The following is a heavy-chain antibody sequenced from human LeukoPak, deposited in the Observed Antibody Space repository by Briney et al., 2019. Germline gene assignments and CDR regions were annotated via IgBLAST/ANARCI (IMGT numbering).Heavy chain of an antibody. V-gene: IGHV1-18*01. D-gene: IGHD3-3*01. CDR3: ARAYYDFWSGYYTYFDY. CDR2: ISAYNGNT. J-gene: IGHJ4*02. CDR1: GYTFTSYG. Sequence: ASVTVSCKASGYTFTSYGISWVRQAPGQGLEWMGWISAYNGNTNYAQKLQGRVTMTTDTSTSTAYMELRSLRSDDTAVYYCARAYYDFWSGYYTYFDYWGQGTLVTVSS.